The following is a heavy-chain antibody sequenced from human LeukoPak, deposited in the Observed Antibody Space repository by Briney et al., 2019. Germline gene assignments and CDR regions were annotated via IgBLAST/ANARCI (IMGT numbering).Heavy chain of an antibody. J-gene: IGHJ4*02. CDR2: ISSSGSTI. CDR1: GFTFSSYE. D-gene: IGHD6-19*01. Sequence: PGGSLRLSCAASGFTFSSYEMNWVRQAPGKGLEWVSYISSSGSTIYYADSVKGRFTISRDNAKNTLYLQMNSLRAEDTAVYYCARVTAMAGTSVGVDAWGQGILVTVS. CDR3: ARVTAMAGTSVGVDA. V-gene: IGHV3-48*03.